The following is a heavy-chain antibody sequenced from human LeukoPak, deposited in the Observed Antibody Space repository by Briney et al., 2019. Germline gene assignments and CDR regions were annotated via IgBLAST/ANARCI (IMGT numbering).Heavy chain of an antibody. CDR1: GGSFSGYY. V-gene: IGHV4-34*01. CDR2: INHSGST. J-gene: IGHJ4*02. CDR3: ARLPDSGGYYRYRLGDRTDY. D-gene: IGHD3-22*01. Sequence: SETLSLTCAVYGGSFSGYYWSWIRQPPGKGLEWIGEINHSGSTNYNPSLKSRVTISVDTSKNQFSLKLSSVTAADTAVYYCARLPDSGGYYRYRLGDRTDYWGQGTLVTVSS.